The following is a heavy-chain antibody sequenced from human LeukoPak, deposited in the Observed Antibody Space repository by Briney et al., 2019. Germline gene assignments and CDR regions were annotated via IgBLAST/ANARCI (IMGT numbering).Heavy chain of an antibody. CDR1: GFTFSSYS. CDR2: ISSSSSYI. CDR3: ARDITGYYYDSSGHLRPQYYFDY. Sequence: GGSLRLSCAASGFTFSSYSMNWVRQAPGKGLEWVSSISSSSSYIYYADSVKGRFTISRDNAKNSLYLQMNSLRAEDTAVYYCARDITGYYYDSSGHLRPQYYFDYWGQGTLVTVSS. V-gene: IGHV3-21*01. J-gene: IGHJ4*02. D-gene: IGHD3-22*01.